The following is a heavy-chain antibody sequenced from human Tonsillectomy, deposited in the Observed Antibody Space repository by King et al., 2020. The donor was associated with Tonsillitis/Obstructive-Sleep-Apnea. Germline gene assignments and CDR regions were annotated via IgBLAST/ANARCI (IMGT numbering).Heavy chain of an antibody. J-gene: IGHJ6*03. D-gene: IGHD1-14*01. V-gene: IGHV4-59*08. CDR2: IYYSGNT. CDR1: GDSINNYY. Sequence: QLQESGPGLVKPSETLSLTCAVSGDSINNYYWSWIRQPPGKGLEWIGCIYYSGNTNYNPSLRSRVTISADTSKNQPSLKLSSLSAADTAVYYCARGVIPGVYYYYYMDVWGRGTTVTVSS. CDR3: ARGVIPGVYYYYYMDV.